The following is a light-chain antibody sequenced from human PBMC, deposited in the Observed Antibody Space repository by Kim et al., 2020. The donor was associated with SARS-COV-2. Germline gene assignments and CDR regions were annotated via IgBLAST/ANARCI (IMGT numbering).Light chain of an antibody. CDR2: RNN. CDR1: SSNIGSNY. V-gene: IGLV1-47*01. CDR3: AAWDDSLGASYV. J-gene: IGLJ1*01. Sequence: QSVLTQPPSASGTPGQRVTISCSGSSSNIGSNYVYWYQQLPGTAPKLLIYRNNQRPSGVPDRFSGSKSGTSASLAISGLRSEDEADYYCAAWDDSLGASYVFGTGTKLTVL.